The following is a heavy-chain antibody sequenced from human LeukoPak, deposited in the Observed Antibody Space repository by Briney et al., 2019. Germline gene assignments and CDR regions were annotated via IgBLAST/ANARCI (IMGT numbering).Heavy chain of an antibody. V-gene: IGHV3-30*18. Sequence: GRSLRLSCAASGFTFSSYGMHWVRQAPGKGLEWVAVISYDGSNKYYADSVKGRFTISRDNSKNTLYLQMNRLRAEDTAVYYCAKDNSDYYDSSGYPDYWGQGTLVTVSS. J-gene: IGHJ4*02. CDR3: AKDNSDYYDSSGYPDY. CDR2: ISYDGSNK. CDR1: GFTFSSYG. D-gene: IGHD3-22*01.